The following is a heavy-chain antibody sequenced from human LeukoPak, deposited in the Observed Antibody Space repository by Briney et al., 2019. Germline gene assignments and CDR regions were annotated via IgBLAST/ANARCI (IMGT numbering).Heavy chain of an antibody. CDR2: ISYDGSNK. Sequence: GGSLRLSCAASGFTFSSYAMHWVRQAPGKGLEWVAVISYDGSNKYYADSVKGRFTISRDNSKNTLYLQMNSLRAEDTAVYYCARSISQKYYDFWSGRPKTEYPSDYWGQGTLVTVSS. V-gene: IGHV3-30*04. CDR3: ARSISQKYYDFWSGRPKTEYPSDY. D-gene: IGHD3-3*01. J-gene: IGHJ4*02. CDR1: GFTFSSYA.